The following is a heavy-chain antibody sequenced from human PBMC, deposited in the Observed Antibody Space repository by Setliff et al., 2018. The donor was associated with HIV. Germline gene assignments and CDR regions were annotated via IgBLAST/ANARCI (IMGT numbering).Heavy chain of an antibody. J-gene: IGHJ3*02. CDR1: GYTFNGYY. V-gene: IGHV1-2*02. CDR3: ARAAGDWNTFDI. D-gene: IGHD1-1*01. CDR2: IIPNSDDT. Sequence: GASVKVSCKASGYTFNGYYIHWVRQAPGQGLEWMGWIIPNSDDTNYAQKFQGRVTMTRDTSISTAYMEMSRLRSDDTAIYYCARAAGDWNTFDIWGQGKMVTVSS.